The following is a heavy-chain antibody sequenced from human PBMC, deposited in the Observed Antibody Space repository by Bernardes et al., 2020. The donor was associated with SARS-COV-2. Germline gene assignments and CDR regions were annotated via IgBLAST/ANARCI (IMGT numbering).Heavy chain of an antibody. CDR1: GFTFSSYA. J-gene: IGHJ4*02. CDR3: AKFLAGSSPHRTGAVTYFDY. D-gene: IGHD1-26*01. CDR2: ISGSVGTT. V-gene: IGHV3-23*01. Sequence: GGSLRLSCAASGFTFSSYAMSWVRPAPGRGREWVSAISGSVGTTFYADSVKGRFTISRDNSKNTLYLLMNSLRAEDTAVYYCAKFLAGSSPHRTGAVTYFDYWGQGTRVTVSS.